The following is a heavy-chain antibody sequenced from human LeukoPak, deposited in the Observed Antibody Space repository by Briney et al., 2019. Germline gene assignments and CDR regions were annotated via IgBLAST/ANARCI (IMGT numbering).Heavy chain of an antibody. Sequence: GGSLRLSCAASGFTVSSNYMSWVRQAPGKGLEWVAVIWYDGSNKYYADSVKGRFTISRDNSKNTLYLQMNSLRAEDTAVYYCARDHGGLFDYWGQGTLVTVSS. CDR3: ARDHGGLFDY. J-gene: IGHJ4*02. V-gene: IGHV3-33*08. D-gene: IGHD4-23*01. CDR2: IWYDGSNK. CDR1: GFTVSSNY.